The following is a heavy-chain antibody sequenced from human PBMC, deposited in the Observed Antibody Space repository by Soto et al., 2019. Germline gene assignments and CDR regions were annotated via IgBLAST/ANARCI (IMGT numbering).Heavy chain of an antibody. CDR1: GDSVSSGSHF. D-gene: IGHD2-15*01. CDR3: ARGESCSGGCCYGGGGLRFNWFDP. V-gene: IGHV4-31*03. Sequence: TSGTLSRTCTVSGDSVSSGSHFLTWSRQHPGKGLEWLGYLSYSGSTDYNPSLNPSLKPRLSISIDTSENHCSLHLNSVNAADTAVYYWARGESCSGGCCYGGGGLRFNWFDPWGQGTLVTVS. CDR2: LSYSGST. J-gene: IGHJ5*02.